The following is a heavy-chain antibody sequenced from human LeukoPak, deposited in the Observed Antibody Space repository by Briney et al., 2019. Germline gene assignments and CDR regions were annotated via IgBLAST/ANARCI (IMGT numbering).Heavy chain of an antibody. D-gene: IGHD6-13*01. V-gene: IGHV3-7*01. CDR3: ARESTAGYNSSWYGFRN. J-gene: IGHJ1*01. CDR2: ITQDGSEK. CDR1: GFTFSGYW. Sequence: GGSLRLSCAASGFTFSGYWMSWVRQAPGKGLEWVANITQDGSEKYYVDSVKGRFTISRDNAKNSLFLQMSSLRVEDTAVYYCARESTAGYNSSWYGFRNWGQGTLVSVSS.